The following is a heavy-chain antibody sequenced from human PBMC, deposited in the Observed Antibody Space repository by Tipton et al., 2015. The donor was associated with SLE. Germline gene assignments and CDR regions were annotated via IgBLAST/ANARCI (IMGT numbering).Heavy chain of an antibody. V-gene: IGHV3-48*01. D-gene: IGHD1-14*01. Sequence: GSLRLSCAASGFSFSAYSMNWVRQTPGKGLEWISYISSSSSTIYYADSVKGRFTISRDNAKNSLYLQRNSLRAEDTAVYYCARDPQAPGYFDYWGQGTLVTVSS. CDR2: ISSSSSTI. CDR1: GFSFSAYS. CDR3: ARDPQAPGYFDY. J-gene: IGHJ4*02.